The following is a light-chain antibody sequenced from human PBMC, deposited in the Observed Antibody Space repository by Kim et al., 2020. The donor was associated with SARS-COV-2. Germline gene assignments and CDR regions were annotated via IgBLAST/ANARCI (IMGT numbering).Light chain of an antibody. CDR1: SSDVGGYNY. V-gene: IGLV2-14*03. CDR2: VVS. J-gene: IGLJ3*02. CDR3: SSYTSSSTWV. Sequence: GPSITIPCTGTSSDVGGYNYVSWYQQHPGKAPKVMLYVVSHRPSGVSNRFSGSKSGNTASLTISGLQAEDEADYYCSSYTSSSTWVFGGGTQLTVL.